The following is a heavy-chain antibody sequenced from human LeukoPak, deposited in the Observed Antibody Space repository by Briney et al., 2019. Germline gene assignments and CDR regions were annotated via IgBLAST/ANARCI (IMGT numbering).Heavy chain of an antibody. CDR2: MYNSGST. CDR3: ASFSPYFYDSSGYPSGYSDY. Sequence: PSQTLSLTCSVSGGSISSGGYYWTWIRQLPGKGLEWIGYMYNSGSTYYSPSLKSRVTISADASKNQSSLNLRFATAADTAIYYCASFSPYFYDSSGYPSGYSDYWGQGTLVAVSS. J-gene: IGHJ4*02. V-gene: IGHV4-31*03. D-gene: IGHD3-22*01. CDR1: GGSISSGGYY.